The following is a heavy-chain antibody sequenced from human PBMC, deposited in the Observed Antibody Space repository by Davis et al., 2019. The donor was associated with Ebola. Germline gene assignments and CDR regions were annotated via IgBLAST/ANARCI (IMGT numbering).Heavy chain of an antibody. CDR1: GGSFSGYY. CDR3: ARLDELISDYWYFDL. J-gene: IGHJ2*01. D-gene: IGHD1-7*01. Sequence: SETLSLTCAVHGGSFSGYYWSWIRQAQGKGLEWIGEVTRTGTINYYPSLGSRVAMSIDTPKNLFSLELTSLTAADTAVYYCARLDELISDYWYFDLWGRGTLVTVSS. CDR2: VTRTGTI. V-gene: IGHV4-34*01.